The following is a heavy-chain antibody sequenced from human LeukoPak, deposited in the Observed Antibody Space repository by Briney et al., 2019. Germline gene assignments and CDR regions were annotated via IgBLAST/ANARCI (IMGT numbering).Heavy chain of an antibody. V-gene: IGHV4-59*01. J-gene: IGHJ4*02. CDR2: IYHSGTT. Sequence: NPSETLSLTCTVSGGSISSYYWSWIRQPPGKGLEWIGYIYHSGTTNYNPSLKSRVTISVDTSKSQFSLKLNSVTAADTAIYYCARNIVGPRQVDYWGQGTLVTVSS. D-gene: IGHD1-26*01. CDR1: GGSISSYY. CDR3: ARNIVGPRQVDY.